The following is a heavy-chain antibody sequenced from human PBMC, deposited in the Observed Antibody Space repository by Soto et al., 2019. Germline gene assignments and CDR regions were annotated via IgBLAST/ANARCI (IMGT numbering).Heavy chain of an antibody. J-gene: IGHJ6*03. V-gene: IGHV4-34*01. CDR2: INHSGST. Sequence: QVQLQQWGAGLLKPSETLSLTCAVSGGSFSGYYWSWIRQPPGKGLEWIGEINHSGSTNYNPSLKRRVTISVDTSKNQFSLKLSSVTAADTAVYYCARGRDFWSGHDMDVWGKGTTVTVSS. CDR3: ARGRDFWSGHDMDV. CDR1: GGSFSGYY. D-gene: IGHD3-3*01.